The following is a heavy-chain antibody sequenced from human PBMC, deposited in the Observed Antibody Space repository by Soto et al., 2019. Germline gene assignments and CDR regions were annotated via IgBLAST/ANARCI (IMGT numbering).Heavy chain of an antibody. Sequence: QVQLEQSGAEVKKPGSSVKVSCKASGGTFSTSAISWVRQAPGQGLEWMGGIMPIFRTPDYAQKFQGRVTITADESTSTAYMELSGLRSDDTAVYYCARDKDRQQLGGNYYYVLDVWGQGTKVTVSS. V-gene: IGHV1-69*12. CDR3: ARDKDRQQLGGNYYYVLDV. D-gene: IGHD3-3*02. CDR2: IMPIFRTP. J-gene: IGHJ6*02. CDR1: GGTFSTSA.